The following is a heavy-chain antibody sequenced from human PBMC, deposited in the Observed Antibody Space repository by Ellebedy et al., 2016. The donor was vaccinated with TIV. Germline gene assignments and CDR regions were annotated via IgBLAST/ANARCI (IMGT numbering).Heavy chain of an antibody. CDR3: AKPTGPDDRQWPHFDY. CDR2: ISTRGTT. Sequence: GESLKISCAASGFTVRNNYMTWVRQAPGKGLEWVSIISTRGTTYYTDSVKGRFTISRDNSRNTLLLQMNSLRAEDTAIYYCAKPTGPDDRQWPHFDYWGQGTVVTVSS. CDR1: GFTVRNNY. J-gene: IGHJ4*02. V-gene: IGHV3-53*01. D-gene: IGHD3-9*01.